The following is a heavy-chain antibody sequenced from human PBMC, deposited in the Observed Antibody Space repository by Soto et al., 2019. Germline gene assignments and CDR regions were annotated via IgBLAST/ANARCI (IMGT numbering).Heavy chain of an antibody. D-gene: IGHD3-3*01. CDR2: ISYDGSNK. CDR3: ARDKRDLRFLEWSYYFDY. J-gene: IGHJ4*02. CDR1: GFTFSSCA. V-gene: IGHV3-30-3*01. Sequence: QVQLVESGGGVVQPGRSLRLSCAASGFTFSSCAMHWVRQAPGKGLEWVALISYDGSNKYYADSVKGRFTISRDNSKNTLYLQMNSLRPEDTAVYYCARDKRDLRFLEWSYYFDYWGQGTLVTVSS.